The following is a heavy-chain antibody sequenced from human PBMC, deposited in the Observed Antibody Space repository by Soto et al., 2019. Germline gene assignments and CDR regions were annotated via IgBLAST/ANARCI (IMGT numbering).Heavy chain of an antibody. J-gene: IGHJ5*02. CDR3: AGSGSYAGGTWFDP. D-gene: IGHD1-26*01. Sequence: VQLQESGPGLVKPSGTLSLTCTVSGGSISSSNWWSWVRQPPGKGLEWIGEVYHTGSINYNPSLSSRLTMSVDKSKNQFSLKLSSVTAADTAVYYCAGSGSYAGGTWFDPWGQGTLVTVSS. CDR1: GGSISSSNW. CDR2: VYHTGSI. V-gene: IGHV4-4*02.